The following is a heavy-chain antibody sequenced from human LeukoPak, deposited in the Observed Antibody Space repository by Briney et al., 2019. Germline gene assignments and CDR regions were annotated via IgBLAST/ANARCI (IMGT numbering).Heavy chain of an antibody. CDR3: AKTDCTSSSCYTIDS. D-gene: IGHD2-2*02. Sequence: GSLRLSCAASGFTFSYYAMSWVRHAPGRGLEWVSVISESGGDTSYADSGKGRFTISRDNSKNTVHLQMNSLRVEDTAVYYCAKTDCTSSSCYTIDSWGQGTLVTVSS. CDR2: ISESGGDT. CDR1: GFTFSYYA. V-gene: IGHV3-23*01. J-gene: IGHJ4*02.